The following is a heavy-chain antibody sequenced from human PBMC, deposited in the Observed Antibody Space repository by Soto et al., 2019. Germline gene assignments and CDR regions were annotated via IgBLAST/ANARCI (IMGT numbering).Heavy chain of an antibody. J-gene: IGHJ4*02. V-gene: IGHV3-23*01. CDR1: GFLFTSYA. CDR3: AKDPWGPVYYFDS. CDR2: ISASGSST. Sequence: GGSLRLSCAASGFLFTSYAMSWVRQAPGKGLEWVSSISASGSSTYYADSVKGRFTISRDNSWHTLYLQMNSLRAEDTAVYYCAKDPWGPVYYFDSWGQGTLVTVSS. D-gene: IGHD3-16*01.